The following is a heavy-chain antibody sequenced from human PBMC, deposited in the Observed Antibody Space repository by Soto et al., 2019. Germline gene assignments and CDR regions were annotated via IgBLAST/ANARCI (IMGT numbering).Heavy chain of an antibody. J-gene: IGHJ5*02. D-gene: IGHD3-9*01. CDR3: ARGAPRGSFTIFRRNWFDP. V-gene: IGHV4-34*01. Sequence: SETLSLTCAVYGGSFSGYYWSWIRQPPGKGLEWIGEINHSGSTNYNPTLKSRVTISVDTSKNQFSLKLSSVTAADTAVYYCARGAPRGSFTIFRRNWFDPWGQGTLVTVSS. CDR2: INHSGST. CDR1: GGSFSGYY.